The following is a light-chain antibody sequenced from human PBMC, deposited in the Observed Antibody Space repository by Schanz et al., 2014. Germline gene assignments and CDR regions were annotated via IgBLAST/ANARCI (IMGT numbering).Light chain of an antibody. CDR1: SSDIGGYNS. J-gene: IGLJ3*02. V-gene: IGLV2-8*01. CDR2: EVN. Sequence: QSALTQPPSASGSPGQSVTISCTGSSSDIGGYNSVSWYQQFPGKAPKLMIYEVNKRPSGVPDRFSGSKSGNTASLTVSGLQAEDEADYYCSSYTSSSTWVFGGGTKLTVL. CDR3: SSYTSSSTWV.